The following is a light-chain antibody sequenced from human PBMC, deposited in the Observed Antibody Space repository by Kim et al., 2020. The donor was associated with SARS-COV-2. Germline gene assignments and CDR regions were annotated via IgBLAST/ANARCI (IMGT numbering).Light chain of an antibody. V-gene: IGKV3-11*01. J-gene: IGKJ5*01. CDR1: QSVSSY. CDR2: AAS. Sequence: EIVLTQSPATLSLSPGEKATLSCRASQSVSSYLAWYQRNPGQAPRLLIYAASNRATGLPARFSGSGSGTDFTLTISSLEPEVFAVYYGQRRRNWPTLGQGTRLEIK. CDR3: QRRRNWPT.